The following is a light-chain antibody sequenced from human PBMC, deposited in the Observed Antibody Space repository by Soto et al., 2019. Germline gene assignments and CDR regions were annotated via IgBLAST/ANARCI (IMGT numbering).Light chain of an antibody. CDR3: QQRSNWPYLT. CDR1: QSVSGY. V-gene: IGKV3-11*01. J-gene: IGKJ4*01. CDR2: DAS. Sequence: EIVLTQSPDTLSLSPGERATLSCRASQSVSGYLGWYQQKPGQAPRLLIYDASNRAYGVPARFRGSGSGTNFTLTIAILEPEDFAGYYCQQRSNWPYLTFGGGTRV.